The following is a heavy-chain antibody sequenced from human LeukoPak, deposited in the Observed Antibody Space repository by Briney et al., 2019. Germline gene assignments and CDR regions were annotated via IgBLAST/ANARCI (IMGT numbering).Heavy chain of an antibody. CDR3: ARVGDDSRGYWSFDF. CDR1: AFTFSGYS. V-gene: IGHV3-30*04. D-gene: IGHD2-8*02. J-gene: IGHJ3*01. CDR2: ISHDGSNK. Sequence: GGSLRLSCVVSAFTFSGYSMHWVRQAPGKGLEWVAFISHDGSNKYCADSLKGRFTISRDNSKNTLFLQMNSLRPEDTAVYYCARVGDDSRGYWSFDFRGQSTMVAVSS.